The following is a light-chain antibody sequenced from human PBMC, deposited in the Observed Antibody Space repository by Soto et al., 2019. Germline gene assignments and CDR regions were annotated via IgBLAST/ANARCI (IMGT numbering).Light chain of an antibody. CDR3: QQYDTSPPIT. Sequence: EIVLTQSPGTLSLSPGERATLSCRASQSLSRNYIAWYQHRPGQAPRLLIYGASSRATDIPDRFSGIGSGAVFTLTIAGLEPEDFAVYYCQQYDTSPPITFGQGTRLEIK. CDR2: GAS. J-gene: IGKJ5*01. CDR1: QSLSRNY. V-gene: IGKV3-20*01.